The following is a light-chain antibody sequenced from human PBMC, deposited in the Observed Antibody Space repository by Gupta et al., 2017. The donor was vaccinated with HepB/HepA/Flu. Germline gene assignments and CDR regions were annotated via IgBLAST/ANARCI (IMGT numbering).Light chain of an antibody. V-gene: IGLV1-40*01. CDR2: GNS. Sequence: QSVLTQPPSVSGAPGQRVTISCTGSSANIGARNDVHWYQQLPGTAPKLLIYGNSNRPSGVPDRFSGSKSGTSASLAITGLQAEDEADYYCQSYDSNLSGYVFGTGTKVTVL. CDR3: QSYDSNLSGYV. CDR1: SANIGARND. J-gene: IGLJ1*01.